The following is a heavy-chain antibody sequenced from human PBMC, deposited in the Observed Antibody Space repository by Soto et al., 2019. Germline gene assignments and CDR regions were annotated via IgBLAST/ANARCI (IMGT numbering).Heavy chain of an antibody. CDR2: ISYDDGVNK. V-gene: IGHV3-30-3*01. CDR1: GFTFSSYT. J-gene: IGHJ4*02. D-gene: IGHD6-19*01. CDR3: ARSIAVAGTPEFEY. Sequence: QVQLVESGGGVVQPGRSLRLSCVASGFTFSSYTMHWVRQAPGKGLEWVAVISYDDGVNKYYADSVKGRFTISRDTSKNTLYLQMNSLRAEDTAVYYCARSIAVAGTPEFEYWGQGALVTVSS.